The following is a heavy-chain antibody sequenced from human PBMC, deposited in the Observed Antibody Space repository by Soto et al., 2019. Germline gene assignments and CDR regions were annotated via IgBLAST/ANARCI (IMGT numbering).Heavy chain of an antibody. CDR1: GFTFSNAW. Sequence: GGSLRLSCAASGFTFSNAWMNWVRQAPGKGLEWVGRIKSKTDGGTTDYAAPVKGRFTISRDDSKNTLYLQMNSLKTEDTAVYYCTTVTYSSGWPYYYYGMDVWGQGTTVTVSS. D-gene: IGHD6-19*01. J-gene: IGHJ6*02. CDR3: TTVTYSSGWPYYYYGMDV. V-gene: IGHV3-15*07. CDR2: IKSKTDGGTT.